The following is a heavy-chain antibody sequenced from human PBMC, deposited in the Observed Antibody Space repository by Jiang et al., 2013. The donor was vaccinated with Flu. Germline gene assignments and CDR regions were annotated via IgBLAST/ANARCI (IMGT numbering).Heavy chain of an antibody. CDR1: GGSINSYY. D-gene: IGHD3-10*01. CDR3: ARVAIGSGSRPLN. J-gene: IGHJ4*02. V-gene: IGHV4-59*01. CDR2: LYYSGST. Sequence: GSGLVKPSETLSLTCTVSGGSINSYYWSWIRQPPGTGLEWIGYLYYSGSTKYNPSLKSRVTISVDTSKNQFSLKLSSVTAADTAVYYCARVAIGSGSRPLNWGQGTLVTVSS.